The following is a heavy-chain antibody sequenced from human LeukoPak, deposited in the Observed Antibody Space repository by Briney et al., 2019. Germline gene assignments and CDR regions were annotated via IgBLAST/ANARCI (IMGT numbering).Heavy chain of an antibody. J-gene: IGHJ5*02. V-gene: IGHV4-4*07. Sequence: PSETLSLTCTASGDSISSYYWSWIRQPAGKGLEWIGRIYTSGSTNYNPSLKKRSTMSVDTYKKHSSLKLRTGTTADTAVDYYAGAATGLNWFDLWGQGNLVIVSS. CDR3: AGAATGLNWFDL. CDR1: GDSISSYY. D-gene: IGHD1-14*01. CDR2: IYTSGST.